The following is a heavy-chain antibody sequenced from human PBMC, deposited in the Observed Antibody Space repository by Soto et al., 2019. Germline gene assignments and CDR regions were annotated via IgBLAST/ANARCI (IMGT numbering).Heavy chain of an antibody. D-gene: IGHD3-9*01. CDR3: ARGTQDILTGYYNFDY. V-gene: IGHV4-34*01. CDR2: INHSGST. Sequence: SETLALTCAVYGGSFSGYYWSWIRQPPGKGLEWIGEINHSGSTNYNPSLKSRVTISVDTSKNQFSLKLSSVTAADTAEYYCARGTQDILTGYYNFDYWGQGTLVTVSS. J-gene: IGHJ4*02. CDR1: GGSFSGYY.